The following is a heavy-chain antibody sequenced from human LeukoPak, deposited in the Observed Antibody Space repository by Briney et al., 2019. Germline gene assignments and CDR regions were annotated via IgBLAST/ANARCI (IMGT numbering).Heavy chain of an antibody. CDR3: ARGVTSGPYYYYYMDV. CDR2: IYGGGSV. J-gene: IGHJ6*03. CDR1: GFTFRNYW. Sequence: GGSLRLSCAASGFTFRNYWMSWIRQAPGRGLEWVSIIYGGGSVFYADSVKGRFTISRDNSKNTLYLQMNSLRGEDTAVYYCARGVTSGPYYYYYMDVWAKGTTVTVSS. V-gene: IGHV3-53*01. D-gene: IGHD3-3*01.